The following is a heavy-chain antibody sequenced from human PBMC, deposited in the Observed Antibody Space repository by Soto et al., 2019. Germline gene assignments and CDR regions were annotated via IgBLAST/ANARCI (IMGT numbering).Heavy chain of an antibody. V-gene: IGHV1-2*04. Sequence: ASVKVSCKASGYTFTGYYMHWVRQAPGQGLEWMGWINPNSGGTNYAQKFQGWVTMTRDTSTSTAYMELSRLRSEDTAVYYCARAENFRSTGIQLWFYYYYYYGMDVWGQGTTVTVSS. D-gene: IGHD5-18*01. J-gene: IGHJ6*02. CDR1: GYTFTGYY. CDR2: INPNSGGT. CDR3: ARAENFRSTGIQLWFYYYYYYGMDV.